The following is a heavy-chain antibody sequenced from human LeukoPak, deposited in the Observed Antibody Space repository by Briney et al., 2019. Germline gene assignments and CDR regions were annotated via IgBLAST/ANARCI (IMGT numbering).Heavy chain of an antibody. CDR3: ARGPQGYYGSAD. Sequence: GASVKVSCKASGGTFSSYAISWVRQAPGQGLEWMGGIIPIFGTANYAQKFQGRVTITADESTSTAYMELSSLRSEDTAVYYCARGPQGYYGSADWGQGTLVTVSS. V-gene: IGHV1-69*13. J-gene: IGHJ4*02. CDR2: IIPIFGTA. CDR1: GGTFSSYA. D-gene: IGHD3-10*01.